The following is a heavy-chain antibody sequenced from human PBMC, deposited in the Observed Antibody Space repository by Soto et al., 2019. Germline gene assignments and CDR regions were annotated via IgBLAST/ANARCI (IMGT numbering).Heavy chain of an antibody. D-gene: IGHD6-19*01. CDR2: IWYDGSNK. CDR3: ARGVGVAGASKYYYGMDV. V-gene: IGHV3-33*01. Sequence: QVQLVESGGGVVQPGRSLRLSCAASGFTFSSYGMHWVRQAPGKGLEWVAVIWYDGSNKYYADSVKGRFTISRDNSKNTLYLQMNSVRAEDTAVYYCARGVGVAGASKYYYGMDVWGQGTTVTVSS. J-gene: IGHJ6*02. CDR1: GFTFSSYG.